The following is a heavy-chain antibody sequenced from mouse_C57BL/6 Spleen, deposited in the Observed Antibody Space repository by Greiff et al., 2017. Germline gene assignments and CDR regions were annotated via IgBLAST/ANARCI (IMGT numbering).Heavy chain of an antibody. V-gene: IGHV1-42*01. Sequence: EVQLVESGPELVKPGASVKISCKASGYSFTGYYMNWVKQSPEKSLEWIGEINPSTGGTTYNQKFKAKATLTVDKSSSTAYMQLKSLTSEDSAVYYCARSDYDDGYAMDYWGQGTSVTVSS. D-gene: IGHD2-4*01. J-gene: IGHJ4*01. CDR2: INPSTGGT. CDR1: GYSFTGYY. CDR3: ARSDYDDGYAMDY.